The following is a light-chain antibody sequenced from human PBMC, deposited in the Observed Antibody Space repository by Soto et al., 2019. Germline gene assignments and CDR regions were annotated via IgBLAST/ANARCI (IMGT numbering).Light chain of an antibody. CDR2: GAS. V-gene: IGKV3-20*01. J-gene: IGKJ1*01. Sequence: EIVLTQSPGTLSLSPGERATLSCRASQSVSSSYLAWYQQKPGQAPRLLIYGASSRATGIPDRFSSSGSGTDFTLTISRLEPEEFAVYYCQQYGSSPVAFGQGTKVEIK. CDR1: QSVSSSY. CDR3: QQYGSSPVA.